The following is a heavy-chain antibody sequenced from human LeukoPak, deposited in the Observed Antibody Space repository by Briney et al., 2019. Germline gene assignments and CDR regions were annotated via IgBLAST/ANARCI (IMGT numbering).Heavy chain of an antibody. V-gene: IGHV1-2*04. Sequence: ASVKVSCKASGYTFTGYYMHWVRQAPGQGLEWMGWINPNSGGTNYAQKFQGWVTMTRDTSISTSYMELSRLRSDDTAVYYCARAWLRLNPYFDYWGQGTLVTVSS. CDR1: GYTFTGYY. CDR2: INPNSGGT. J-gene: IGHJ4*02. CDR3: ARAWLRLNPYFDY. D-gene: IGHD5-12*01.